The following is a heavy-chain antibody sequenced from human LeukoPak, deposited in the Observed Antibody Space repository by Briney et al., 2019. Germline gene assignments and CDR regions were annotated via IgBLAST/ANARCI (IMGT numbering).Heavy chain of an antibody. CDR1: GYTFTSYD. D-gene: IGHD6-13*01. CDR3: ARGGGYSSSWPYAFDI. V-gene: IGHV1-8*03. CDR2: MNPNSGNT. J-gene: IGHJ3*02. Sequence: GASVKVSCKASGYTFTSYDINWVRQATGQGLEWMGWMNPNSGNTGYAQKFQGRVTITRNTSISTAYMELSSLRSEDTAVYYCARGGGYSSSWPYAFDIWGQGTMVTVSS.